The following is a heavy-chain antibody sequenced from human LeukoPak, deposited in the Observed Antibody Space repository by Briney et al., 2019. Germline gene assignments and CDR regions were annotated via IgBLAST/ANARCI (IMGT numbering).Heavy chain of an antibody. CDR1: GFIFDDYD. Sequence: GESLRLSCAASGFIFDDYDMSWVRQVPGKGLEWVSNINWNGNNIGYAGSVKGRFTTSRDNAKNSLYLQMNSLRPEDTALYYCTKDSVAMVTTSDYWGQGTLVTVSS. D-gene: IGHD5-18*01. CDR3: TKDSVAMVTTSDY. J-gene: IGHJ4*02. CDR2: INWNGNNI. V-gene: IGHV3-20*04.